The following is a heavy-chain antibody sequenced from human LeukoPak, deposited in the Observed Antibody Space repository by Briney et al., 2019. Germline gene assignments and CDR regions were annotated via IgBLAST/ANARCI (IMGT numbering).Heavy chain of an antibody. CDR1: GYTCTSYG. V-gene: IGHV1-18*01. CDR2: ISAYNGNT. J-gene: IGHJ3*02. CDR3: ARDLNEIGNGAFDI. D-gene: IGHD2/OR15-2a*01. Sequence: ASVKVSCKASGYTCTSYGISWVRQAPGQGLEWMGWISAYNGNTNYAQKLQGGVTMTTDTSTSTAYMELRSLRSDDTAVYYCARDLNEIGNGAFDIWGQGTMVTVSS.